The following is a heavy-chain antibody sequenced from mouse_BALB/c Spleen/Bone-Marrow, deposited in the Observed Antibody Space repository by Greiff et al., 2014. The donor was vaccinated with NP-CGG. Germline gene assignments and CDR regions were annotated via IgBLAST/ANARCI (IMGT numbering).Heavy chain of an antibody. Sequence: QVQLQQSGPGLVQPSQSLSITCTVSGFSLTTYGVHWVRQSPGKGLEWLGVIWTGGSTDYNAAFISRLTISKDNSKSQVFFEVNSLQANDTAIYYCARNHRGYYFDYWGQGTALTVSS. J-gene: IGHJ2*01. CDR1: GFSLTTYG. D-gene: IGHD3-1*01. CDR3: ARNHRGYYFDY. V-gene: IGHV2-2*02. CDR2: IWTGGST.